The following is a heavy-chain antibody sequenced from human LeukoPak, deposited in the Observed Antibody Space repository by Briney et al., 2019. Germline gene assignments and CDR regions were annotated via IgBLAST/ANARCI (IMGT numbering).Heavy chain of an antibody. D-gene: IGHD6-13*01. CDR1: GITFSSYA. CDR2: ISGSGGTT. V-gene: IGHV3-23*01. J-gene: IGHJ4*02. Sequence: GGSLRLSCAASGITFSSYAMGWVRQAPGRGLEWVSTISGSGGTTYYADSVKGRFTSSRENSKNTLYLQMNSLRAEDTAVYYCAKARNSNFDYWGQGTLVTVSS. CDR3: AKARNSNFDY.